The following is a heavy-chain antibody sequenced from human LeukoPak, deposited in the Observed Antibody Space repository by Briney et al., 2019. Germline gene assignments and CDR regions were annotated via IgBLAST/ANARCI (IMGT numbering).Heavy chain of an antibody. V-gene: IGHV4-34*01. CDR2: INHSGST. J-gene: IGHJ4*02. D-gene: IGHD4-17*01. CDR3: ANFTVTTWIVYNY. CDR1: GGSFSGYY. Sequence: TSSETLSLTCAVYGGSFSGYYWSWIRQPPGKGLEWIREINHSGSTNYNPSLKSRVTISVDTSKNQFSLKLSSVTAADTAVYYCANFTVTTWIVYNYWGQGTLVTVSS.